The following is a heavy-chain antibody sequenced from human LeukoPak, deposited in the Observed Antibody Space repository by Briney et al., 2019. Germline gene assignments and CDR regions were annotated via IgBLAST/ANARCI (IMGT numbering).Heavy chain of an antibody. V-gene: IGHV4-39*07. Sequence: PSETLSLTCTVSGGSISSSSYYWGWIRQPPGKGLEWIGSIYYSGSTYYSPSLKSRVTISVDTSKNQFSLKLSSVTAADTAVYYCAREGSAVAPSPFDYWGQGTLVTVSS. CDR2: IYYSGST. CDR3: AREGSAVAPSPFDY. CDR1: GGSISSSSYY. D-gene: IGHD6-19*01. J-gene: IGHJ4*02.